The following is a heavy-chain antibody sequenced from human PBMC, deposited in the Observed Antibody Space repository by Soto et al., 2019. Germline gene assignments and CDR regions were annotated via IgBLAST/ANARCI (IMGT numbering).Heavy chain of an antibody. J-gene: IGHJ4*02. CDR3: ASCYYDSSGYAIDY. CDR1: RGAFSSYA. D-gene: IGHD3-22*01. Sequence: QVQLVPSGAEVRKPGSWVKVSCQSFRGAFSSYAFSWVRQAPGQGRELMGGLIVILGTTDYAQKFKGRVTFTADEGTSTAYMEVSSLESEDTSIYYCASCYYDSSGYAIDYWGQGTQVTVSS. V-gene: IGHV1-69*01. CDR2: LIVILGTT.